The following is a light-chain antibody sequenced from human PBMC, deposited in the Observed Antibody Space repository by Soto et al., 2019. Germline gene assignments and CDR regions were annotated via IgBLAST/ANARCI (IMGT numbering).Light chain of an antibody. CDR2: GAS. CDR1: PGVSNT. CDR3: QQYSKWPPIT. Sequence: EIGMTLSLATVSLSPGERATLSCRASPGVSNTLAWYQQRPGQAPRLLIYGASIRAPGIPARFSGSGSGTEFTLTISSLQSEDFAVYYCQQYSKWPPITFGQGTLPEIK. J-gene: IGKJ5*01. V-gene: IGKV3-15*01.